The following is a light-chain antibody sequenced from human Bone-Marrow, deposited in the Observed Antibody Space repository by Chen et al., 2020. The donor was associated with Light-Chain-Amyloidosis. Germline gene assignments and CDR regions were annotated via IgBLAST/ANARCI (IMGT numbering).Light chain of an antibody. CDR3: LQDYFYPPT. CDR2: AAS. CDR1: QGIRTD. J-gene: IGKJ1*01. Sequence: AIQMTQSPSSLSASVGDRVTITCRASQGIRTDLGWYQQKPGKAPKLLIYAASSLESGVPSRFSGGGSDTDFTLTISRLQPEDFATYYCLQDYFYPPTFGQGTKVEIK. V-gene: IGKV1-6*01.